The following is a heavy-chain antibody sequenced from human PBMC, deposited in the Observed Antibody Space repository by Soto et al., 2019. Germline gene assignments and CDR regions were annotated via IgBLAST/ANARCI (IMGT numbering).Heavy chain of an antibody. J-gene: IGHJ3*02. Sequence: ALVKVSCKASGYTFTSYAMHWVRQAPGQRLEWMGWINAGNGNTKYSQKFQGRVTITRDTSASTAYMELSSLRSEDTAVYYCARKRVTSPGSFDIWGQGTMVTVSS. CDR3: ARKRVTSPGSFDI. V-gene: IGHV1-3*01. CDR2: INAGNGNT. CDR1: GYTFTSYA.